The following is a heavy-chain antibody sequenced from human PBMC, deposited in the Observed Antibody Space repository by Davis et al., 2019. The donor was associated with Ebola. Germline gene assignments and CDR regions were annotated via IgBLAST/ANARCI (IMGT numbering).Heavy chain of an antibody. J-gene: IGHJ4*02. Sequence: PSETLSLTCTISGGSISSDSNSWSWLRQPPGKGLEWIGSVYHSGSTSYNPSLNSRVTISIDTSKNQFSLNLNTVTAADTAVYFCARGDAPIAALVDYWGQGTLVTVSS. CDR2: VYHSGST. CDR1: GGSISSDSNS. D-gene: IGHD6-6*01. CDR3: ARGDAPIAALVDY. V-gene: IGHV4-30-2*03.